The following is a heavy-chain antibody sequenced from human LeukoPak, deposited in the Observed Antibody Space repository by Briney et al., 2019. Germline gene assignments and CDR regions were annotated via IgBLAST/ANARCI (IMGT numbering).Heavy chain of an antibody. J-gene: IGHJ4*02. Sequence: AGGSLRLSCAASGFTFSSYSIHWVRQAPGKGLEWVSSITYSGNYIQYADSVQGRFTISRDNAKNSLYLQMNSLRVEDTAVYYCHCSGGSCYFDYWGQGTLVTVSS. CDR2: ITYSGNYI. D-gene: IGHD2-15*01. V-gene: IGHV3-21*01. CDR1: GFTFSSYS. CDR3: HCSGGSCYFDY.